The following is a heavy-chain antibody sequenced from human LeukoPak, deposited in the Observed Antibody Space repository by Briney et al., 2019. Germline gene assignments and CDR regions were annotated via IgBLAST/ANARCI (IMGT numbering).Heavy chain of an antibody. Sequence: SETLSLTCTVSGGSISSYYWSWIRQPPGKGLEWIGYIYYSGNTNYNPSLKSRVTISVDTSKNQFSLKLSSVTAADTAVYYCARMGDSYGYRGFDYWGQGTLVTVSS. CDR2: IYYSGNT. CDR3: ARMGDSYGYRGFDY. CDR1: GGSISSYY. D-gene: IGHD5-18*01. V-gene: IGHV4-59*01. J-gene: IGHJ4*02.